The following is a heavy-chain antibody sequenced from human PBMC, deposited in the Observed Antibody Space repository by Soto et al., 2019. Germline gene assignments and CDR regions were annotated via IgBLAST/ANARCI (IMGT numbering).Heavy chain of an antibody. CDR1: GGSISSDNW. V-gene: IGHV4-4*02. D-gene: IGHD3-10*01. CDR2: IYHGGSA. Sequence: QVQLQESGPGLVKPSGTLSLTCAVSGGSISSDNWWSWVRQPPGKGLEWIGEIYHGGSANYNPSLKSRVTISLDKSKNQISLKLSSVTAADTAMYYCARSLWFGEDFFDYWGQGTLVTVSS. J-gene: IGHJ4*02. CDR3: ARSLWFGEDFFDY.